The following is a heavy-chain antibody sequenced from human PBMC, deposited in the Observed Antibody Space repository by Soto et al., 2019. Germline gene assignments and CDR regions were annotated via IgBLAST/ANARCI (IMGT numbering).Heavy chain of an antibody. V-gene: IGHV3-73*01. D-gene: IGHD3-10*01. Sequence: EVQLVESGGGLVQPGGSLKLSCAASGFTFSGSAMHWVRQASGKGLEWVGRIRSKANSYATAYAASVKGRFTISRDDAKNTAYLQMNSLKTEDPAVYYCSRGYYGSGSYDYWGQGTLVTVSS. CDR2: IRSKANSYAT. J-gene: IGHJ4*02. CDR1: GFTFSGSA. CDR3: SRGYYGSGSYDY.